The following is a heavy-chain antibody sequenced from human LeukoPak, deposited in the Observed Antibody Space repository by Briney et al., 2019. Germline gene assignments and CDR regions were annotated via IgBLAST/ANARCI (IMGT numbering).Heavy chain of an antibody. V-gene: IGHV1-2*02. Sequence: ASVTVSCKASGYTFTGYYLYWVRQAPGQGLEWMGWINLNSGGTNYALKCQGRVTMNRNTSISTAYMELSRLRTDDTAVDYCAIKSSGWYDYWGQGTLATVSS. J-gene: IGHJ4*02. CDR1: GYTFTGYY. D-gene: IGHD6-19*01. CDR3: AIKSSGWYDY. CDR2: INLNSGGT.